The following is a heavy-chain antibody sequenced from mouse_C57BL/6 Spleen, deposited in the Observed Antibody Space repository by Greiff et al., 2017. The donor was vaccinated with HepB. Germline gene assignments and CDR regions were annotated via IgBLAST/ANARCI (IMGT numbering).Heavy chain of an antibody. Sequence: VQLQQPGAELVMPGASVKLSCKASGYTFTSYWMHWVKQRPGQGLEWIGEIDPSDSYTNYNQKFKGKSTLTVDKSSSTAYMQHSSLTSEDSAVYYCARRRAMDYWGQGTSVTLPS. CDR2: IDPSDSYT. V-gene: IGHV1-69*01. J-gene: IGHJ4*01. CDR1: GYTFTSYW. CDR3: ARRRAMDY.